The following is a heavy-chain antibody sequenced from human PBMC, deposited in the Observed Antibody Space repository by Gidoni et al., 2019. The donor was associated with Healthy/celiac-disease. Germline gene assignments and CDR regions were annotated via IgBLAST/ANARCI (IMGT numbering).Heavy chain of an antibody. CDR3: ARGPYDYIWGSYRFLGYYFDY. CDR2: MNPNRGTT. V-gene: IGHV1-8*01. J-gene: IGHJ4*01. CDR1: GYTFTSYY. Sequence: QVQLVQSGADVKKPGASVKVSCKASGYTFTSYYINWVRQATGQGLEWMGWMNPNRGTTGYAQKFQGRVNMTRNTSISTAYMELSSLGSEDTAVYYCARGPYDYIWGSYRFLGYYFDYWGQGTLVTVSS. D-gene: IGHD3-16*02.